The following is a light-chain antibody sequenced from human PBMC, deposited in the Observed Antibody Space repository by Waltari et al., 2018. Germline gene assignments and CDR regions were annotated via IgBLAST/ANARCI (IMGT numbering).Light chain of an antibody. CDR1: QSISSN. CDR2: GAY. Sequence: DIVMTQSPATLSVSPGERVTLSCRASQSISSNLAWYQQGPGQAPKLLIYGAYNRATGIPARFSGSGSGTDFTLTIGSLEPEDSAVYYCQERSDWRGLTFGPGTKVDIK. CDR3: QERSDWRGLT. J-gene: IGKJ3*01. V-gene: IGKV3-11*01.